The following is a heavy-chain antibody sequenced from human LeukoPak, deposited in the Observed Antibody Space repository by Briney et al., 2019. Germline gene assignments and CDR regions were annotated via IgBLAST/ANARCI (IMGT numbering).Heavy chain of an antibody. D-gene: IGHD2-15*01. CDR3: ASQVVVVDQGRGYFDY. Sequence: SVKVSCKASGGTFSSYAIRWVRQAPGQGLEWMGRIIPILGIANYAQKFQGRVTITADKSTSTAYMELSSLRSEDTAVYYCASQVVVVDQGRGYFDYWGQGTLVTVSS. CDR2: IIPILGIA. CDR1: GGTFSSYA. V-gene: IGHV1-69*04. J-gene: IGHJ4*02.